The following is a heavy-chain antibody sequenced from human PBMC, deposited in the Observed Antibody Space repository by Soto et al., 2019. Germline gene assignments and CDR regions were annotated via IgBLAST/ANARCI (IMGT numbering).Heavy chain of an antibody. CDR2: IYYSGST. D-gene: IGHD1-1*01. CDR1: YGSSIGVGCC. Sequence: TVAYGSSIGVGCCCSCISKHPGKGLEWIGYIYYSGSTYYNPSLKSRVTISVDTSKNQFSLKLSSVTAAVMSVHSCARPLRDDDAFDIRGQG. CDR3: ARPLRDDDAFDI. J-gene: IGHJ3*02. V-gene: IGHV4-31*03.